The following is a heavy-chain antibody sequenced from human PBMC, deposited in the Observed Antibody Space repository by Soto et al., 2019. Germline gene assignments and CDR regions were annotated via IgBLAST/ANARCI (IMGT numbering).Heavy chain of an antibody. CDR1: GGSISSGGYY. Sequence: SETLSLTXTVSGGSISSGGYYWSWIRQHPGKGLEWIGYIYYSGSTYYNPSLKSRVTISVDTSKNQFSLKLSSVTAADTAVYYCARDGGLRLGELSPALDYWGQGTLVTVSS. J-gene: IGHJ4*02. CDR2: IYYSGST. V-gene: IGHV4-31*02. D-gene: IGHD3-16*02. CDR3: ARDGGLRLGELSPALDY.